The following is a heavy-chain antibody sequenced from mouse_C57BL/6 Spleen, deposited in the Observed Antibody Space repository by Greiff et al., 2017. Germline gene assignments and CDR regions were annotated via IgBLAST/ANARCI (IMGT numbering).Heavy chain of an antibody. CDR2: LDPSDSYT. Sequence: QVQLQQPGAELVMPGASVKLSCKASGYTFTSYWMHWVKQRPGQGLEWIGELDPSDSYTNYNQKFKGKSTLTVDKSSSTAYMQLSSLTSEDSAVYYCARGELSRYFDVWGTGTTVTVSA. CDR1: GYTFTSYW. CDR3: ARGELSRYFDV. J-gene: IGHJ1*03. D-gene: IGHD1-1*02. V-gene: IGHV1-69*01.